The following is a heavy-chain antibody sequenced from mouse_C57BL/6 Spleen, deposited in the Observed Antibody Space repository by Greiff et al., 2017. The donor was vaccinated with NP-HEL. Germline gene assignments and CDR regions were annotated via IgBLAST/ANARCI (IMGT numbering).Heavy chain of an antibody. CDR2: IYPGSGST. Sequence: QVQLKQSGAELVKPGASVKMSCKASGYTFTSYWITWVKQRPGQGLEWIGDIYPGSGSTNYNEKFKSKATLTVDTSSSTAYMQLSSLTSEDSAVYYCARNGATMVTYYAMDYWGQGTSVTVSS. V-gene: IGHV1-55*01. CDR1: GYTFTSYW. CDR3: ARNGATMVTYYAMDY. D-gene: IGHD2-2*01. J-gene: IGHJ4*01.